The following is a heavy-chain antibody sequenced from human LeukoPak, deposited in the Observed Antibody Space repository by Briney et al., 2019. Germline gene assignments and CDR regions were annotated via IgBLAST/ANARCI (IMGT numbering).Heavy chain of an antibody. CDR2: IIPIFGTA. D-gene: IGHD3-10*01. CDR1: GYTFTSYA. Sequence: ASVKVSCKASGYTFTSYAISWVRQAPGQGLEWMGGIIPIFGTANYAQKFQGRVTITADKSTSTAYMELSSLRSEDTAVYYCARGGDSGRNYYYYMDVWGKGTTVTVSS. V-gene: IGHV1-69*06. CDR3: ARGGDSGRNYYYYMDV. J-gene: IGHJ6*03.